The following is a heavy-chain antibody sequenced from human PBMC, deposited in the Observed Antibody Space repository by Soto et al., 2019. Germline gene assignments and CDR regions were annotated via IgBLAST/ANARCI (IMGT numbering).Heavy chain of an antibody. Sequence: QVQLVQSGAEVKKPGASVMVSCKASGYTFRDYDINWVRQASGQGLEWMGRMNANSGNTAYAQKFQGRVTMTGDTTINAAYMQLSYLTSADTAVYYCTRRARIGRQLWLPFDSWAQGTLVTVSS. D-gene: IGHD3-22*01. J-gene: IGHJ4*02. CDR1: GYTFRDYD. CDR2: MNANSGNT. V-gene: IGHV1-8*01. CDR3: TRRARIGRQLWLPFDS.